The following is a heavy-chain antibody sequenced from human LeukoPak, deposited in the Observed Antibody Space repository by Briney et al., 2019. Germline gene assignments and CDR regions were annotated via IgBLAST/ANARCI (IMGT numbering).Heavy chain of an antibody. CDR1: GFTFSSYE. V-gene: IGHV3-48*03. Sequence: GGSLRLSCAASGFTFSSYEMNWVRQAPGKGLEWVSYISSSGSTIYYADSVKGRFTISRDNAKNSLYLQMNSLRAEDTAVYYCARGDSSSSTKTDYFDYWGQGTLVTVSS. D-gene: IGHD6-6*01. J-gene: IGHJ4*02. CDR2: ISSSGSTI. CDR3: ARGDSSSSTKTDYFDY.